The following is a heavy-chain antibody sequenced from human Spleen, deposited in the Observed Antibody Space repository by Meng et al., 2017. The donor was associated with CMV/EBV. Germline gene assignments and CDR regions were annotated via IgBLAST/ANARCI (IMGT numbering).Heavy chain of an antibody. D-gene: IGHD7-27*01. CDR3: ARDNNWGPDY. Sequence: ASVKVSCKASGYTYTGYYMHWVRQAPGQGLEWMGWINAKSGGTNYAQRFQGRVTMTRDTSISTGYMELTRLTSDDTAVYYCARDNNWGPDYWGQGTLVTVSS. J-gene: IGHJ4*02. CDR2: INAKSGGT. V-gene: IGHV1-2*02. CDR1: GYTYTGYY.